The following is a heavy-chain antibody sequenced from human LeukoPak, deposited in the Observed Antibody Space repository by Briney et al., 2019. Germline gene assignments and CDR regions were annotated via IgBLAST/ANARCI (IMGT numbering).Heavy chain of an antibody. Sequence: ASVKDSCKASGYTFTAYAMIWVRQAPGQGLERMGWIDTNTGNPTYAQGFTGRFVFSLDTSVSTAYLQISSLKAVDTAVYYCAREGDYYGSGSYYNHFDYWGQGTLVTVSS. CDR1: GYTFTAYA. V-gene: IGHV7-4-1*02. J-gene: IGHJ4*02. D-gene: IGHD3-10*01. CDR2: IDTNTGNP. CDR3: AREGDYYGSGSYYNHFDY.